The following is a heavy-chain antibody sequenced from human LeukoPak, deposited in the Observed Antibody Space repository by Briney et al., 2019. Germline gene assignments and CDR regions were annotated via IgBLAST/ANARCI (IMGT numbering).Heavy chain of an antibody. Sequence: SQTLSLTCAVSGGSISSGGYSWSWIRQPPGKGLEWIGYIYHSGSTYYNPSLKSRVTISVDRSKNQFSLKLSSVTAADTAVYYCARVGYDFWSGYFDYWGQGTLVTVSS. J-gene: IGHJ4*02. CDR1: GGSISSGGYS. CDR3: ARVGYDFWSGYFDY. V-gene: IGHV4-30-2*01. CDR2: IYHSGST. D-gene: IGHD3-3*01.